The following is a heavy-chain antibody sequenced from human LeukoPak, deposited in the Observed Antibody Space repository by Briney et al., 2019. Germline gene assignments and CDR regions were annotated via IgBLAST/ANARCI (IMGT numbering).Heavy chain of an antibody. CDR3: ARDGDGSGVAKY. CDR1: GASISSYY. J-gene: IGHJ4*02. D-gene: IGHD5-24*01. Sequence: SETLSLTCTVSGASISSYYWSWIRQPSGKGLEWIGYIYYSGSTNYNPSLKSRVTISVDTSKDQFSLKLSSVTAADTAVYYCARDGDGSGVAKYWGQGTLVTVSS. V-gene: IGHV4-59*01. CDR2: IYYSGST.